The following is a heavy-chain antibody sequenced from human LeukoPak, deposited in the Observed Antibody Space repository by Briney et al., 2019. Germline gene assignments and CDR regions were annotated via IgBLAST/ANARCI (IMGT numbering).Heavy chain of an antibody. J-gene: IGHJ4*02. CDR1: GYTLTSYG. Sequence: ASVKVSCKASGYTLTSYGITWVRQAPGQGLEWMGWINPNSGGTNYAQKFQGRVTMTRDTSISTAYMELSRLRSDDTAVYYCARMEPVADSDYWGQGTLVTVSS. CDR3: ARMEPVADSDY. D-gene: IGHD6-19*01. V-gene: IGHV1-2*02. CDR2: INPNSGGT.